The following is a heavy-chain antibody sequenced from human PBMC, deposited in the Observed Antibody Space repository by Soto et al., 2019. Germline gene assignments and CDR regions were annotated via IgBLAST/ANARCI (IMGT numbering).Heavy chain of an antibody. D-gene: IGHD3-10*01. CDR2: ISAYNGNT. CDR1: GYTFTSYG. V-gene: IGHV1-18*01. Sequence: ASVKVSCKASGYTFTSYGISWVRQAPGQGLEWMGWISAYNGNTNYAQKLQGRVTMTTDTSTSTAYMELRSLRSDDTAVYYCARVWSCFGELLHFDYWGQGTLVTVSS. J-gene: IGHJ4*02. CDR3: ARVWSCFGELLHFDY.